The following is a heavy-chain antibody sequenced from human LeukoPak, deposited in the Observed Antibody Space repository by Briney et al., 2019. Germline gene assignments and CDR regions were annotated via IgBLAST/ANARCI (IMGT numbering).Heavy chain of an antibody. CDR3: ARARGYNLKYYFDC. CDR2: ISTSGGNT. J-gene: IGHJ4*02. D-gene: IGHD5-24*01. Sequence: GGSLRLSCAVSGFTFSSFPMHWVRQAPGKGLEYVSGISTSGGNTYYANSVKGRFTISRDNSSNTLYLQMGSLRTEDMAVYYCARARGYNLKYYFDCWGQGTLVTVSS. CDR1: GFTFSSFP. V-gene: IGHV3-64*01.